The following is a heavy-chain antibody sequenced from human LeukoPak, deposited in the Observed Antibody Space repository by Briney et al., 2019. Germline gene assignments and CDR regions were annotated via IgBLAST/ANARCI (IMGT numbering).Heavy chain of an antibody. Sequence: GGSLRLSCAASGFTFSSYSMNWVRQAPGKGLEWVSYISSSSSTIYYADSVKGRFTISRDNAKNSLYLQMNSLRVEDTAVYYCARDWFSYDSSPYGSDWGQGTLVTVSS. CDR1: GFTFSSYS. CDR3: ARDWFSYDSSPYGSD. V-gene: IGHV3-48*01. CDR2: ISSSSSTI. D-gene: IGHD3-22*01. J-gene: IGHJ4*02.